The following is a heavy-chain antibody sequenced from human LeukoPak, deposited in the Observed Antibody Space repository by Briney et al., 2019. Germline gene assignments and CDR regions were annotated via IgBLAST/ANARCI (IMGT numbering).Heavy chain of an antibody. J-gene: IGHJ4*02. Sequence: ASVKVSCKASGYTFTSYAMNWVRQAPGQGLEWMGWINTNTGNPTYAQGFTGRFVFSLDTSVSTAYLQISSLKAEDTAVYYCARDASGSYFPVYFDYWGQGTLVTVSS. CDR1: GYTFTSYA. V-gene: IGHV7-4-1*02. CDR3: ARDASGSYFPVYFDY. CDR2: INTNTGNP. D-gene: IGHD1-26*01.